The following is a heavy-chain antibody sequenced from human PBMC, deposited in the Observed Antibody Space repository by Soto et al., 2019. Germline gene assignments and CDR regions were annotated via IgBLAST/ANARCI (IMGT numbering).Heavy chain of an antibody. Sequence: QVQLVQSGAEVKKPGASVKVSCRISGHTLTELSVHWVRQAPGKGLEWMGGFDPEDGEIIHAQKFQGRVTMTEETSADSADMEVSSLTSEDTAVYYSVAGGPRWLQSPFDYWGQGTLVTVSS. CDR1: GHTLTELS. CDR2: FDPEDGEI. V-gene: IGHV1-24*01. D-gene: IGHD5-12*01. J-gene: IGHJ4*02. CDR3: VAGGPRWLQSPFDY.